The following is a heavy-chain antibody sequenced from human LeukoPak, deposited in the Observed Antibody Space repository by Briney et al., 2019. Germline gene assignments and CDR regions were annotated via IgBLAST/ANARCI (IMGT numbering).Heavy chain of an antibody. J-gene: IGHJ5*02. CDR2: ISWNSGSI. Sequence: GGSLRLSCAASGFTFDDYAMHWVRQAPGKGLEWVSGISWNSGSIGYADSVKGRFTISRDNAKNSLYLQMNSLRAEDTALYYCAKGRDKYQLLSKNWFDPWGQGTLVTVSS. CDR3: AKGRDKYQLLSKNWFDP. D-gene: IGHD2-2*01. V-gene: IGHV3-9*01. CDR1: GFTFDDYA.